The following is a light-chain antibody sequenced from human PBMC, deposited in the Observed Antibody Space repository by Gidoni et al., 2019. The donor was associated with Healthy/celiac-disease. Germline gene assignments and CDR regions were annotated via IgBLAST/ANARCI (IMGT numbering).Light chain of an antibody. CDR2: GAS. V-gene: IGKV3-20*01. Sequence: EIVLTQSPGTLSLSPGERATLSCRASQSVSSSSLAWYQQKPGQAPRLLIYGASSRATGIPDRFSGSGSRTDFTLTISRLEPEDFAVYYCQQYGSSPLTFGQXTRLEIK. CDR3: QQYGSSPLT. CDR1: QSVSSSS. J-gene: IGKJ5*01.